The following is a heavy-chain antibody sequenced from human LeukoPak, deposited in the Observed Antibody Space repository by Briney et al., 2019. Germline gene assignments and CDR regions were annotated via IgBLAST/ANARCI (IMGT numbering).Heavy chain of an antibody. CDR2: ISSRSSYI. V-gene: IGHV3-21*01. CDR1: GFSFSTYS. J-gene: IGHJ4*02. Sequence: PGGSLRLSCAASGFSFSTYSMIWVRQAPGKGLEWVSSISSRSSYIYYADSVRGRFTISRDNAKNSLYLQVNSLRAEDTAVYYCARAYGDSVGPVYYFDSWGQGSLVTVSS. CDR3: ARAYGDSVGPVYYFDS. D-gene: IGHD4-17*01.